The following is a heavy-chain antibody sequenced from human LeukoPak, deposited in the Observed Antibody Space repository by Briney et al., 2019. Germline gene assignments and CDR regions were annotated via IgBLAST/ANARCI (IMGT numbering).Heavy chain of an antibody. V-gene: IGHV4-39*07. CDR1: GFTVSSNY. CDR2: IYYSGST. Sequence: PGGSLRLSCAASGFTVSSNYMSWVRQPPGKGLEWIGSIYYSGSTYYNPSLKSRVTISVDTSKNQFSLKLSSVTAADTAVYYCARDGMMDPRGYYFDYWGQGTLVTVSS. J-gene: IGHJ4*02. CDR3: ARDGMMDPRGYYFDY. D-gene: IGHD1-1*01.